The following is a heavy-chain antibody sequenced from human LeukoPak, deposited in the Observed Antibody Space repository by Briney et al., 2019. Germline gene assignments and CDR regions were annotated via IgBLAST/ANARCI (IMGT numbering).Heavy chain of an antibody. D-gene: IGHD3-3*01. J-gene: IGHJ3*02. V-gene: IGHV3-9*01. CDR2: ISWNSGSI. Sequence: GGSLRLSCAASGFTFDDYAMHWVRQAPGEGLEWVSGISWNSGSIGYADSVKGRFTISRDNAKNSLYLQMNSLRAEDTALYYCAKDYDFWSGQLPLGGAFDIWGQGTMVTVSS. CDR1: GFTFDDYA. CDR3: AKDYDFWSGQLPLGGAFDI.